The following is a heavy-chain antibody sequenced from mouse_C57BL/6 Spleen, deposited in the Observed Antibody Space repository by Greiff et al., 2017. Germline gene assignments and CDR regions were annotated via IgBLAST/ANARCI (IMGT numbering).Heavy chain of an antibody. V-gene: IGHV1-82*01. CDR1: GYAFSSSW. CDR3: ARDDYGSSRLAY. J-gene: IGHJ3*01. Sequence: VQLQEPGPELVKPGASVKISCKASGYAFSSSWMNWVKQRPGKGLEWIGRIYPGDGDTNYNGKFKGKATLTADKSSSTAYMQLSSLTSEDSAVYFCARDDYGSSRLAYWGQGTLVTVSA. CDR2: IYPGDGDT. D-gene: IGHD1-1*01.